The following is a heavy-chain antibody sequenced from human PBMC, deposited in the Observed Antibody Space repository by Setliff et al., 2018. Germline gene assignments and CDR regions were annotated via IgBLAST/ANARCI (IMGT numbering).Heavy chain of an antibody. V-gene: IGHV4-34*01. CDR1: GGSFSDYY. J-gene: IGHJ5*02. CDR2: INHSGDT. CDR3: ARGPPRIVVPSTKAWFDP. Sequence: LSLTCAVYGGSFSDYYWSWIRQPPGKGLEWIGEINHSGDTNYNPSLKSRLTISVDTSKNQFSLKLSSVTAAGTAVYYCARGPPRIVVPSTKAWFDPWGQGTLVTVSS. D-gene: IGHD2-2*01.